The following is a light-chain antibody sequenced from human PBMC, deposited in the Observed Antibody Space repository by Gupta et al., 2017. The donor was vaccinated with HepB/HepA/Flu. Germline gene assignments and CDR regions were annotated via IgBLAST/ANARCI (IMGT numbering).Light chain of an antibody. J-gene: IGKJ2*04. CDR1: QSVSSY. CDR2: DAS. V-gene: IGKV3-11*01. Sequence: EIVLTHSPATLSLSPGERATLSCRASQSVSSYLAWYQQKPGQAPRLLIYDASNRATGIPARFSGSGSGTDFTLTTSSLEPEDFAVYYCQQRSNWPLCSFGQGTKLEIK. CDR3: QQRSNWPLCS.